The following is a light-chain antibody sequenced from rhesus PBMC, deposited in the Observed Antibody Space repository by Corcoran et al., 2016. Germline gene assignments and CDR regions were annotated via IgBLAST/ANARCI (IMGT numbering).Light chain of an antibody. V-gene: IGKV1-33*02. Sequence: DIQMTQSPSSLSASVGDRVTITCQASQGISSWLAWYQQKPWKAPKLLVYAASSLQRGVPSRFSGSGCRTDFTLTISSLQPEDFATYYCQQHNTYPPTFGQGTKVEI. J-gene: IGKJ1*01. CDR3: QQHNTYPPT. CDR2: AAS. CDR1: QGISSW.